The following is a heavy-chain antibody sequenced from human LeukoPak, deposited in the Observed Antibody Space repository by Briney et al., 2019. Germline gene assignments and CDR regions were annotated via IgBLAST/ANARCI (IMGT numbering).Heavy chain of an antibody. CDR1: GFTFSSYA. CDR2: ISGSGGST. Sequence: GGSLRLSCAASGFTFSSYAMSWARRAPGRGLEWVSAISGSGGSTYYADSVKGRFTISRDNSKNTLYLQMNSLRAEDTAVYYCAKFLVVVPAAIGNWGQGTLVTVSS. CDR3: AKFLVVVPAAIGN. J-gene: IGHJ4*02. V-gene: IGHV3-23*01. D-gene: IGHD2-2*02.